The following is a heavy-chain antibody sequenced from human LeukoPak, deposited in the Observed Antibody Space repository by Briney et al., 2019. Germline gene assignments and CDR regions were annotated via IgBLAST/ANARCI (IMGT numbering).Heavy chain of an antibody. Sequence: GGALRLACTASGFAIDRDCMSWVGQVLGKGLELVSGINWSGGSTGYADPLRSRFTISIDNAKNSLYLQMDSLRAEDTALYYCARAPITSPFYFDYWGQGTLVTVSS. CDR1: GFAIDRDC. J-gene: IGHJ4*02. CDR2: INWSGGST. V-gene: IGHV3-20*04. D-gene: IGHD2-2*01. CDR3: ARAPITSPFYFDY.